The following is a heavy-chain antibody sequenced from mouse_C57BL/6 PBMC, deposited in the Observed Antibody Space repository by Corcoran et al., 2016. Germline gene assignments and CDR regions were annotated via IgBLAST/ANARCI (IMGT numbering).Heavy chain of an antibody. CDR2: IDPEDGDT. V-gene: IGHV14-1*01. D-gene: IGHD2-1*01. CDR3: TVIYYGNYDYAMDY. CDR1: GFNIKDYY. J-gene: IGHJ4*01. Sequence: EVQLQQSGAELVRPGASVKLSCTASGFNIKDYYMHWVKQRPEQGLEWIGRIDPEDGDTEYAPKFQGKATMTADTSSNTAYLQRSSLTSEDTAVYYCTVIYYGNYDYAMDYWGQGTAVTVSS.